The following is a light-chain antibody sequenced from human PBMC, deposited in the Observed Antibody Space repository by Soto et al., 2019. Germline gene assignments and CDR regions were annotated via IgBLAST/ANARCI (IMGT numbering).Light chain of an antibody. J-gene: IGKJ1*01. CDR2: GAS. V-gene: IGKV3-20*01. Sequence: EIVLTQSPGTLSLSPGERATLSCRASQSLSSNYLAWYQQKPGQAPRLLIYGASRRATGIPDRFSGSGSGTDFTLTISRPEPEDFALYYCQQYDRSPRTFGQGTKVEIK. CDR3: QQYDRSPRT. CDR1: QSLSSNY.